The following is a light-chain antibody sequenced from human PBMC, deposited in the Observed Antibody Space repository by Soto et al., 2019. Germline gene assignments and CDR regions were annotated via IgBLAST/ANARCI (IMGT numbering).Light chain of an antibody. CDR2: EAF. Sequence: EIVLTQSPATLSLSPGERAALSCRASHRFSSYLAWDQQKPGQVPRLVIYEAFNRATGIPGRFSGSGSATDFPLTTSSLEPEEVGVYYCQQRSNRPRTFGQGTKVEIK. CDR3: QQRSNRPRT. CDR1: HRFSSY. V-gene: IGKV3-11*01. J-gene: IGKJ1*01.